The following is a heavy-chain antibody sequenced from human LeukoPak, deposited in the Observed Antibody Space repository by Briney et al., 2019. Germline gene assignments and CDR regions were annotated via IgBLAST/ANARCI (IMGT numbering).Heavy chain of an antibody. Sequence: ADTLTLTCTVPGDSISRYYWRWIRQPPGEAREWIGYIYYSGSTNYNPSLKSRVTISVDTSKNQFSLKLSSVTAADTAVYYCARAPHTAAGTFDYWGQGTLVTVSS. CDR2: IYYSGST. D-gene: IGHD6-13*01. V-gene: IGHV4-59*07. CDR3: ARAPHTAAGTFDY. CDR1: GDSISRYY. J-gene: IGHJ4*02.